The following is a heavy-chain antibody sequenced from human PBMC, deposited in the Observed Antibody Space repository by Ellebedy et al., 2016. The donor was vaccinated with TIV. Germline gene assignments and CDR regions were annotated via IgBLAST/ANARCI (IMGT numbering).Heavy chain of an antibody. Sequence: PGGSLRLSCAASGFTVSSNYMSWVRQAPGKGLEWVSVIYSGGSTNYADSVKGRFTISRDYSKNTLYLQMNSLRAEDTAVYYCARVVATITYGIYYFDYWGQGTLVTVSS. CDR1: GFTVSSNY. CDR2: IYSGGST. CDR3: ARVVATITYGIYYFDY. V-gene: IGHV3-66*01. J-gene: IGHJ4*02. D-gene: IGHD5-12*01.